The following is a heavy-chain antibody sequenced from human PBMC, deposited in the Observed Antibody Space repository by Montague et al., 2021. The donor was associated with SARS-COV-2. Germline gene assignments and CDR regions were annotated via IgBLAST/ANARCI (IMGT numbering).Heavy chain of an antibody. CDR3: ARMGWLRGWFDP. J-gene: IGHJ5*02. CDR2: IYTSGST. CDR1: GGSISSYY. V-gene: IGHV4-4*08. D-gene: IGHD5-12*01. Sequence: SETLSLTCTVSGGSISSYYWSWIRQPPGKGLEWIGYIYTSGSTNYNPSLKSRVTISVDTSKNQFSLKLSSVTAADTAVYYCARMGWLRGWFDPWGQGTLVTVSS.